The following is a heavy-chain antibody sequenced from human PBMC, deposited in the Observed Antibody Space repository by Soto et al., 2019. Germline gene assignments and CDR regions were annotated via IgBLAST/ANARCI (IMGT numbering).Heavy chain of an antibody. D-gene: IGHD3-10*01. CDR2: IIPIFGTA. CDR1: GGTFSSYA. V-gene: IGHV1-69*13. CDR3: ARTSRGRYYGSGSYYYYGMDV. Sequence: SVKVSCKASGGTFSSYAISWVRQAPGQGLEWMGGIIPIFGTANYAQKFQGRVTITADESTSTAYMELSSLRSEDTAVYYCARTSRGRYYGSGSYYYYGMDVWGQGTTVTVSS. J-gene: IGHJ6*02.